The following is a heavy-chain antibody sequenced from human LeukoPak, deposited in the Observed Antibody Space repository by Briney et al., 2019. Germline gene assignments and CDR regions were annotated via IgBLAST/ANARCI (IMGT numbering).Heavy chain of an antibody. D-gene: IGHD6-13*01. CDR3: ARGRAAGRMNWFDP. V-gene: IGHV4-61*01. CDR2: IDDSGSP. J-gene: IGHJ5*02. CDR1: GASVSDGNYY. Sequence: SETLSLTCSVSGASVSDGNYYWSWIRQPPGKGLEWIADIDDSGSPNYNPSLKSRVTISVDTSQNQISLKVNSVTAADTAVYYCARGRAAGRMNWFDPWGQGTLVIVSS.